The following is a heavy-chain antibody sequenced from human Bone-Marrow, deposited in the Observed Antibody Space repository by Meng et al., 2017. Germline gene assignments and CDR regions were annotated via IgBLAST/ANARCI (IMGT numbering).Heavy chain of an antibody. V-gene: IGHV7-4-1*02. CDR2: INTNTGNP. J-gene: IGHJ3*02. CDR1: GYTFTSYA. Sequence: ASVKVSCKASGYTFTSYAMNWVRQAPGQGLEWMGWINTNTGNPTYAQGFTGRFVFSLDTSVSTAYLQISSLKAEDTAVYYCARAWGIVGATPETADAFAIWGQGTMVTVSS. CDR3: ARAWGIVGATPETADAFAI. D-gene: IGHD1-26*01.